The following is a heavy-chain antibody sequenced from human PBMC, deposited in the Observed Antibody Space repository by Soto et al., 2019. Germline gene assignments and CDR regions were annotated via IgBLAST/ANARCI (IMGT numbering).Heavy chain of an antibody. V-gene: IGHV3-33*01. J-gene: IGHJ6*02. CDR2: IWYDGSNK. CDR1: GFTFSSYG. CDR3: ARDGVWYYGMDV. D-gene: IGHD3-16*01. Sequence: QVQLVESGGGVVQPGRSLRLSCAASGFTFSSYGMHWVRQAPGKGLEWVAVIWYDGSNKYYADSVKGRFTISRDNSKNTLYLQINSLRAEDTAVYYCARDGVWYYGMDVWGQGTTVTVSS.